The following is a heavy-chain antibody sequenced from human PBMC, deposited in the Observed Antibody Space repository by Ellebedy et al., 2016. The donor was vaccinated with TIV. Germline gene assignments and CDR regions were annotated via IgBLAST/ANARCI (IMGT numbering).Heavy chain of an antibody. J-gene: IGHJ4*02. CDR2: TYHSGDT. CDR1: GFTFSSYS. Sequence: ESLKISXAASGFTFSSYSMNWVRQAPEKGLEWMGSTYHSGDTFYKPSLKSRLTVSLDKSKNQVFLKLRSVTAADTAVYYCAASGYYYGAMVGNDFWGQGTLVTVSS. D-gene: IGHD3-10*01. CDR3: AASGYYYGAMVGNDF. V-gene: IGHV4-59*04.